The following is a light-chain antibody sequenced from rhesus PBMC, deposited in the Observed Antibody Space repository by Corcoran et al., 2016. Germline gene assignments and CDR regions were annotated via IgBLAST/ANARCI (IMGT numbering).Light chain of an antibody. CDR1: ENVNNY. V-gene: IGKV1-74*01. CDR3: QHGYGTPYS. CDR2: KAF. Sequence: DIQMTQSPSSLSASVGDRVTITCRASENVNNYLNWYQQKPGKAPKLLIYKAFTLQSGVPSRFSGRGSGTDYTFTIRGLQHEDVTTYYCQHGYGTPYSFGQGTKVEIK. J-gene: IGKJ2*01.